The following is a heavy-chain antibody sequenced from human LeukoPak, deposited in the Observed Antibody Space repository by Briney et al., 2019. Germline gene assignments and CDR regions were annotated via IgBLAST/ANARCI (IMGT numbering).Heavy chain of an antibody. D-gene: IGHD2-2*01. CDR1: GGTFSSYA. Sequence: ASVKVSCKASGGTFSSYAISWVRQAPGQGLEWMGGIIPIFGTANYAQKFQGRVTITADESTSTAYMELSSLRSEDTAVYYCARSDIVVVPAALQPYYFDYWGQGTLVTVSS. V-gene: IGHV1-69*13. CDR3: ARSDIVVVPAALQPYYFDY. CDR2: IIPIFGTA. J-gene: IGHJ4*02.